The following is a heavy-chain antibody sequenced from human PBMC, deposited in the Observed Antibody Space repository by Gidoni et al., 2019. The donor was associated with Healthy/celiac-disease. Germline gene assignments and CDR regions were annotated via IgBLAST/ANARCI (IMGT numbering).Heavy chain of an antibody. Sequence: QVQLVQSGAAAKKPGSSVKVSCKASAGTFRSYTISWVRQAPGQGLEWMGRIIPILGIANYAQKFQGRVTITADKSTSTAYMELSSLRSEDTAVYYCARAAVAGTAWFDPWGQGTLVTVSS. CDR1: AGTFRSYT. D-gene: IGHD6-19*01. CDR2: IIPILGIA. J-gene: IGHJ5*02. V-gene: IGHV1-69*02. CDR3: ARAAVAGTAWFDP.